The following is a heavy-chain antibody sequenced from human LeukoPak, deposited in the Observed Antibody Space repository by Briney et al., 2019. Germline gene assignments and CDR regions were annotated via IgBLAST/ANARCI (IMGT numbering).Heavy chain of an antibody. V-gene: IGHV4-39*01. CDR3: ARTGAGGWYQFDY. J-gene: IGHJ4*02. CDR1: GGSISSSTHY. Sequence: SETLSLTCTVSGGSISSSTHYWVWIRQPPGKGLEWIGNIYYRGSTYYNPSLKSRVTISVDTSKNQFSLKLSSVTAADTAVYYFARTGAGGWYQFDYWGQGTLVTVSS. D-gene: IGHD6-19*01. CDR2: IYYRGST.